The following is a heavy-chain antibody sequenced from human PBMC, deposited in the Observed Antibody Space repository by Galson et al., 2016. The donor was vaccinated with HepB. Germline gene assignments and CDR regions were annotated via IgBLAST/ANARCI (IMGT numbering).Heavy chain of an antibody. CDR3: AMGLCSSTSCFWDPYFDY. D-gene: IGHD2-2*01. V-gene: IGHV4-31*03. CDR2: IYYSGST. CDR1: GGSISSGGYH. J-gene: IGHJ4*02. Sequence: TCTVSGGSISSGGYHWSWIRQHPGKGLEWIGYIYYSGSTYYNPSLKSRVTISVDTSKNQFSLKLSSVTAADTAVYYCAMGLCSSTSCFWDPYFDYWGQGTLVTASS.